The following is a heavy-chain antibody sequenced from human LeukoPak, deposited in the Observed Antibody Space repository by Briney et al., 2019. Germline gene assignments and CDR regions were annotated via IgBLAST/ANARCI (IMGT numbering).Heavy chain of an antibody. D-gene: IGHD2-21*01. J-gene: IGHJ5*02. CDR2: IYYGGST. CDR3: ARQVGISWFDP. V-gene: IGHV4-39*01. Sequence: SETLSLSCAVAGGSISSSSDYWGWIRQPRGKGLEWIGSIYYGGSTYYNPSLKGRVTISVDTSKNQFSLKLSSVAAADTAVYYCARQVGISWFDPWGQGTMVTVSS. CDR1: GGSISSSSDY.